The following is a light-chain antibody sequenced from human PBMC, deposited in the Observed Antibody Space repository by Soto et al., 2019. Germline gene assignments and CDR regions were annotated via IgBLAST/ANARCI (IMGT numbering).Light chain of an antibody. CDR1: RSISKH. CDR3: QQSYSSHTT. CDR2: AAS. Sequence: DIQMTQSPSSLSASVEDRFIVTCRASRSISKHLNWYQQKPGKAPKLXXFAASSLQSGVPSRFSGSRSGPDFTLTISSLKTEDFANYHCQQSYSSHTTFGQGTKV. J-gene: IGKJ1*01. V-gene: IGKV1-39*01.